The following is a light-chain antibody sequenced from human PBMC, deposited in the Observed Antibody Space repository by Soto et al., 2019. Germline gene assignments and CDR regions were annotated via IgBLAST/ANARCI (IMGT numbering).Light chain of an antibody. Sequence: DIQMTQSPSTLSASVGDRVTITCRASQSVSSWLAWYQQKPGKAPKLLIYDASSLESGVPSRFSGSGSGTEFTLTISSLQPDDFATYYCQQYNNYSGTFSQGTKVEIK. CDR1: QSVSSW. CDR2: DAS. V-gene: IGKV1-5*01. CDR3: QQYNNYSGT. J-gene: IGKJ1*01.